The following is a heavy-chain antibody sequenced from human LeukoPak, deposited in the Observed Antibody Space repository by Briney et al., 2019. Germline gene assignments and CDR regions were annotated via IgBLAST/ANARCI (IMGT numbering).Heavy chain of an antibody. CDR2: IKQDGSEK. CDR3: ARGLLWFGELLTYYYYGMDV. CDR1: GFTFSSYW. D-gene: IGHD3-10*01. J-gene: IGHJ6*02. V-gene: IGHV3-7*01. Sequence: GGSLRLSCAASGFTFSSYWMSWVRQAPGKGLEWVANIKQDGSEKYYVDSVKGRFTISRDNAKNSLYLQMNSLRAEDTAVYYCARGLLWFGELLTYYYYGMDVWGQGTTVTVSS.